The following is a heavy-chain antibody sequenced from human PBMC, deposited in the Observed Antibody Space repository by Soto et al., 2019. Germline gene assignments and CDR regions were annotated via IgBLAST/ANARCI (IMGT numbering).Heavy chain of an antibody. D-gene: IGHD2-15*01. J-gene: IGHJ4*02. CDR3: ARDYSCSGGACPFDY. V-gene: IGHV3-7*04. CDR1: GFTFSSHW. Sequence: PGGSLRLSCAASGFTFSSHWMSWVRQAPGKGLEWVANINQDGSVKYYVDSVKGRFTLSRDNAKNSLYLQMNSLRAEDTAVYYCARDYSCSGGACPFDYWGQGTLVTSPQ. CDR2: INQDGSVK.